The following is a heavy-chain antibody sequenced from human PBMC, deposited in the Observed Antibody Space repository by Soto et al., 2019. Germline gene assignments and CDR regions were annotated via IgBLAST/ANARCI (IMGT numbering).Heavy chain of an antibody. CDR3: ARWVGGSMFDNSGKYDS. V-gene: IGHV3-30*03. J-gene: IGHJ5*01. CDR1: GFTFSSSG. CDR2: IAYDGSKT. D-gene: IGHD3-22*01. Sequence: QVQLVESGGGVVQPGRSLRLTCAASGFTFSSSGMHWVRQAPGKGLEWVALIAYDGSKTYYGDSVRGRFTISRDNSGNTLFLQMNSLRAEDTAVYYCARWVGGSMFDNSGKYDSWGQGTLVTVSS.